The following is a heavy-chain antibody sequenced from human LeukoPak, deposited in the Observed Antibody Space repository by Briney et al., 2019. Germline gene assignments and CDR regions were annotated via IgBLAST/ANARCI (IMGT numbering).Heavy chain of an antibody. CDR1: GFTFSTYA. CDR3: AKREAVTGTEDY. Sequence: GGSLRLSCAASGFTFSTYAMTWVRQAPGKGLEWVSTISGTGGSTYYADSVRGRFTISRDNSKNTLYLQMNSLRAEDTAVYYCAKREAVTGTEDYWGQGTLVTVSS. D-gene: IGHD6-19*01. J-gene: IGHJ4*02. CDR2: ISGTGGST. V-gene: IGHV3-23*01.